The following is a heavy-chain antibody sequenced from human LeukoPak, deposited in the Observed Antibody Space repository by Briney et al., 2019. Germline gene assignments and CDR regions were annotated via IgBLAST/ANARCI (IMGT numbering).Heavy chain of an antibody. D-gene: IGHD1-26*01. V-gene: IGHV3-30-3*01. CDR3: ARVREPLDYYYGLAV. Sequence: GGSLRLSCATSGLTFSDYAMHWVRQAPGKGLQWVAIVSYDGSNKYYADSVQGRFIMSKDNSRNTLFLQMNSLRTDDTAVYYCARVREPLDYYYGLAVWGQGTSVTVSS. CDR2: VSYDGSNK. CDR1: GLTFSDYA. J-gene: IGHJ6*02.